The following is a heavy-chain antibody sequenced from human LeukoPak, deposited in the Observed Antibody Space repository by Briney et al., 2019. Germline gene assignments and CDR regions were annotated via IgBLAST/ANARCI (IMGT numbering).Heavy chain of an antibody. CDR3: ARTADSSGSYYFDY. Sequence: GESLKISCKGSGYSFTSYWIGWVRKMPGKGLEWMGIIYPGDSDTRYSPSFQGQVTISADKSISTAYLQWSSLEASDTAMYYCARTADSSGSYYFDYWGQGTLVTVSS. CDR1: GYSFTSYW. D-gene: IGHD3-22*01. J-gene: IGHJ4*02. CDR2: IYPGDSDT. V-gene: IGHV5-51*01.